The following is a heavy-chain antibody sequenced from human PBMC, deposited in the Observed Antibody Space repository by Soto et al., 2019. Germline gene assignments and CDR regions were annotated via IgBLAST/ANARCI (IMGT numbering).Heavy chain of an antibody. Sequence: LETLSLTCNLSVGPIISITYYWGWIRQPPGKGLEWIGSIYYSGNTYYNPSLKSRVTISVDTSKNQFSLKVNSVTAADTAVYYCARHRGQLVPFDYWGQGTLVTVSS. D-gene: IGHD6-13*01. CDR3: ARHRGQLVPFDY. V-gene: IGHV4-39*01. CDR2: IYYSGNT. J-gene: IGHJ4*02. CDR1: VGPIISITYY.